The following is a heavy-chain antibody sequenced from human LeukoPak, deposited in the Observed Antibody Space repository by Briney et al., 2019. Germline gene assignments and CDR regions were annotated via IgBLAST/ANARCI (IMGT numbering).Heavy chain of an antibody. CDR1: GYSFVGYG. J-gene: IGHJ4*02. CDR3: GREHSSSWDQFDY. D-gene: IGHD6-13*01. V-gene: IGHV1-18*01. CDR2: FNSENGNT. Sequence: ASVKVSCKASGYSFVGYGITWVRQAPGQGGEWMGWFNSENGNTDYAQKVHGRVTMTADTSTSTSYMELRSLRSDDTAVYYCGREHSSSWDQFDYWGQGTMVTVSS.